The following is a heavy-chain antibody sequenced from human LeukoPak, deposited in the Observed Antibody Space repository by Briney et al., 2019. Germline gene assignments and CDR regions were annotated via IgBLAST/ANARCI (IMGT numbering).Heavy chain of an antibody. Sequence: PSQTLSLTCTVVGGSISSGSYCWSWILEPAVKGLEWIGRIYTSGSTNYNPSPKSRVTIALYTSKHQLSRNRSSVTASDTAVYYCGRYQLLSAFDIWGPGKMVTASS. CDR1: GGSISSGSYC. V-gene: IGHV4-61*02. D-gene: IGHD2-2*01. J-gene: IGHJ3*02. CDR2: IYTSGST. CDR3: GRYQLLSAFDI.